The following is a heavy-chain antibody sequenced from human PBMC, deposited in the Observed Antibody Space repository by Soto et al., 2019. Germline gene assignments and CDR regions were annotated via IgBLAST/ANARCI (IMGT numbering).Heavy chain of an antibody. D-gene: IGHD2-21*01. CDR2: IKQDGSES. CDR3: ASARHIGP. J-gene: IGHJ5*02. V-gene: IGHV3-7*01. Sequence: SLRLSCAASGFTFSNHWMSWVRQAPGKGLEWVANIKQDGSESNYADSVKGRFTISRDNAENSLYLQMTSLRAEDTAVYYCASARHIGPWGQGTLVTVSS. CDR1: GFTFSNHW.